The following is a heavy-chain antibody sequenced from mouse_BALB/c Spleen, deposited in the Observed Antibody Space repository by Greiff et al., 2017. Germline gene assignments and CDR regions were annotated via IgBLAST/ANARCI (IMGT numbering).Heavy chain of an antibody. J-gene: IGHJ2*01. Sequence: EVKLVESGGGLVKPGGSLKLSCAASGFTFSSYAMSWVRQTPEKRLEWVASISSGGSTYYPDSVKGRFTISRDNARNILYLQMSSLRSEDTAMYYCARGLGYDYYFDYWGQGTTLTVSS. V-gene: IGHV5-6-5*01. CDR1: GFTFSSYA. CDR2: ISSGGST. CDR3: ARGLGYDYYFDY. D-gene: IGHD2-4*01.